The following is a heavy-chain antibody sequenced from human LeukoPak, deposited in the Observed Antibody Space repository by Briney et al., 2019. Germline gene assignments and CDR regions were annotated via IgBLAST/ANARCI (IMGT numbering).Heavy chain of an antibody. CDR1: GFSLTSNHY. CDR2: IFHAGNT. J-gene: IGHJ3*01. D-gene: IGHD6-13*01. CDR3: ARDSSTWHNSFDV. V-gene: IGHV4-38-2*02. Sequence: SETLSLTCTVSGFSLTSNHYWGWIRQSPGKGLECIGNIFHAGNTNYNPSLQSRVTLSMDTSKNQFSLTLTSVTAADTAVYYCARDSSTWHNSFDVWGQGTMVTVSS.